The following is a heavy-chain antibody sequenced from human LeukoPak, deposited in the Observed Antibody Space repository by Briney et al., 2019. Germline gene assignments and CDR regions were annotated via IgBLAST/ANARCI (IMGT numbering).Heavy chain of an antibody. D-gene: IGHD6-13*01. CDR2: INHSGST. J-gene: IGHJ4*02. CDR1: GGSFSGYY. CDR3: ARGRYSSSWYYFDY. Sequence: SETLSLTCAVYGGSFSGYYWSWIRQPPGKGLEWIGEINHSGSTNYNPSLKSRVTISVDTSKNQFSLKLSSVAAADTAVYYCARGRYSSSWYYFDYWGQGTLVTVSS. V-gene: IGHV4-34*01.